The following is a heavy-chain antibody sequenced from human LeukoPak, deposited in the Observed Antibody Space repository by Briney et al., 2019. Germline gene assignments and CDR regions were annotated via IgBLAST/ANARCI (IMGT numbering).Heavy chain of an antibody. V-gene: IGHV3-30*02. Sequence: GGSLRLSCAASGSTFSSYGMHWVRQAPGKGLEWVAFIRYDGSNKYYADSVKGRFTISRDNSKNTLYLQMNSLRAEDTAVYYCAKGVLYYFDYWGQGTLVTVSS. D-gene: IGHD3-10*01. CDR1: GSTFSSYG. J-gene: IGHJ4*02. CDR3: AKGVLYYFDY. CDR2: IRYDGSNK.